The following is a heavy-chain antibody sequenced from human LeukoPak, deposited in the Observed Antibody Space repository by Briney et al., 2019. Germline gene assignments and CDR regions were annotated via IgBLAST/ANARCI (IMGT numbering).Heavy chain of an antibody. CDR1: GFSFSDYS. D-gene: IGHD6-13*01. CDR3: ARAGGTSWADY. CDR2: VKQDGTEK. J-gene: IGHJ4*02. V-gene: IGHV3-7*01. Sequence: GSLRLSFAASGFSFSDYSINWVRPAPGKGLEWVANVKQDGTEKIYVDSVKGRFTISRDNGKNSLYLQMNSLRVEDTAIYYCARAGGTSWADYWGQGTLVTVSS.